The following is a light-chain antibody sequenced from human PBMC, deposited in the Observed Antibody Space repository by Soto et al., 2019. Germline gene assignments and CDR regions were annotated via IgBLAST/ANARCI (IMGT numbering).Light chain of an antibody. J-gene: IGLJ3*02. CDR1: SSNIGAGYD. Sequence: QSVLTQPPSVSGAPGQRVTISCTGSSSNIGAGYDVHWYQQHPGTAPKLLIYGDNNRPSGVPDRFSGSKSGTSASLAITGLQAEDEADYYCRSYDSSMSAWVFGGGTKLTVL. V-gene: IGLV1-40*01. CDR3: RSYDSSMSAWV. CDR2: GDN.